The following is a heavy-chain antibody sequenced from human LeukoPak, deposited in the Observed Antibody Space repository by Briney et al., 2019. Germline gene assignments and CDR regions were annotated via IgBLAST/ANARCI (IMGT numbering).Heavy chain of an antibody. Sequence: PSQTLSLTCTVSGGSISSYYWSWIRQPPGKGLEWIGYIYYSGSTNYNPSLKSRVTISVDTSKNQFSLKLSSVTAADTAVYYCARGGYPQHPYYYYGMDVWGQGTTVTVSS. CDR1: GGSISSYY. CDR3: ARGGYPQHPYYYYGMDV. V-gene: IGHV4-59*01. J-gene: IGHJ6*02. D-gene: IGHD5-18*01. CDR2: IYYSGST.